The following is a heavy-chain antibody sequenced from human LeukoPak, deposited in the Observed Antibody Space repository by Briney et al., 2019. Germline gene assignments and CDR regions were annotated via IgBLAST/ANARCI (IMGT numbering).Heavy chain of an antibody. J-gene: IGHJ5*02. CDR3: ARGAYYYGSGSYSNWFDP. D-gene: IGHD3-10*01. CDR2: ISAYNGNT. CDR1: GYTFTSYG. V-gene: IGHV1-18*01. Sequence: ASVKVSCKASGYTFTSYGISWVRQAPGQGLEWMGWISAYNGNTNYAQKLQGRVTMTRNTSISTAYMELSSLRSEDTAVYYCARGAYYYGSGSYSNWFDPWGQGTLVTVSS.